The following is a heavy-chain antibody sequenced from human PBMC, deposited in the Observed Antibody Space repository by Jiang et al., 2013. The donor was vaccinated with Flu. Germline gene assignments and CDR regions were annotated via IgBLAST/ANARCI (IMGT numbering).Heavy chain of an antibody. V-gene: IGHV3-30-3*01. CDR1: GFTFSSYG. Sequence: ESGGGVVQPGRSLRLSCAASGFTFSSYGMHWVRQAPGKGLEWVAVISYDGSNQDYADSVRGRFTISRDNSKNTLYLQMNSLRDEDTAMYYCARPPGVGATVWRDAFDIWGQGTMVTVSS. D-gene: IGHD1-26*01. CDR2: ISYDGSNQ. CDR3: ARPPGVGATVWRDAFDI. J-gene: IGHJ3*02.